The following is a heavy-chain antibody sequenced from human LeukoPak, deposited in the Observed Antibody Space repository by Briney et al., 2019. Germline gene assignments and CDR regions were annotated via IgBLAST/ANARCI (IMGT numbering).Heavy chain of an antibody. J-gene: IGHJ3*01. CDR1: GYTFTSYH. CDR2: INPSGGST. CDR3: ARARRDLVAFDL. V-gene: IGHV1-46*01. Sequence: ASVNVSCKASGYTFTSYHMHWVPQAPGQGLEWMGIINPSGGSTIYAQKFQGRVHMTRDTSISTAYMELSRQRSEDTAVYFCARARRDLVAFDLWGQGTMVTVSS.